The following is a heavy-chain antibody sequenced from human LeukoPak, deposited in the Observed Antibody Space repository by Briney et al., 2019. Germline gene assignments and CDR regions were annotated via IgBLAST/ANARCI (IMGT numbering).Heavy chain of an antibody. D-gene: IGHD3-16*02. CDR1: GFTFDDYA. J-gene: IGHJ4*02. V-gene: IGHV3-9*01. CDR3: AKDTGLRLGELSPPFDY. Sequence: GGSLRLSRAASGFTFDDYAMHWVRQAPGKGLEWVSGISWNSGSIGYADSVKGRFTISRDNAKNSLYLQMNSLRAEDTALYYCAKDTGLRLGELSPPFDYWGQGTLVTVSS. CDR2: ISWNSGSI.